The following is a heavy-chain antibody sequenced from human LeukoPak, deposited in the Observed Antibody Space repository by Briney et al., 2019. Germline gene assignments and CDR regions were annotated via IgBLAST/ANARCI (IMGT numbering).Heavy chain of an antibody. J-gene: IGHJ4*02. CDR1: GYTFTRYY. CDR3: AREYVGLGYFDY. V-gene: IGHV1-46*01. Sequence: ASLKVSCKASGYTFTRYYMHWVRQAPGQGLEGMGIINPSGGTTSYAQKFQGRVTMTRDTSTSTVYMELSSLTSEDTALYYCAREYVGLGYFDYWGQGTLVTVSS. D-gene: IGHD2-15*01. CDR2: INPSGGTT.